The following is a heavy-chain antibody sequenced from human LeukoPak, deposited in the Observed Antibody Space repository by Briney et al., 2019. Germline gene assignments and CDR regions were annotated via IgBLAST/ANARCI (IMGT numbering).Heavy chain of an antibody. CDR2: ISSSSDTR. Sequence: GGSLRLSCAASGFTFSDTSMHWVRQAPGKGLEWVSYISSSSDTRFYADSVKGRFTISRDNAKNSLFLQMNSLRAEDTAVYYCARDGNEPDAFDIWGQGTMVTVSS. D-gene: IGHD4-23*01. CDR1: GFTFSDTS. V-gene: IGHV3-48*04. CDR3: ARDGNEPDAFDI. J-gene: IGHJ3*02.